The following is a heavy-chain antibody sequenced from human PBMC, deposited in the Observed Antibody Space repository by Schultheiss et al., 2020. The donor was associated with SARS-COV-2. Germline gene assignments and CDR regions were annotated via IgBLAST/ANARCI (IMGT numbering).Heavy chain of an antibody. CDR2: INHSGST. D-gene: IGHD4-23*01. CDR1: GGSFSGYY. J-gene: IGHJ5*02. V-gene: IGHV4-34*01. CDR3: ARDRDFRTPYNWFDP. Sequence: SETLSLTCAVYGGSFSGYYWSWIRQPPGKGLEWIGEINHSGSTNYNPSLTSRVTISVDTSKNQFSLKLSSVTAADTAVYYCARDRDFRTPYNWFDPWGQGTLVTVSS.